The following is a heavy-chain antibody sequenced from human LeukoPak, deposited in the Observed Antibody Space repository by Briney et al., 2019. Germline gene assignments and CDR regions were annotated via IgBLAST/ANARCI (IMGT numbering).Heavy chain of an antibody. CDR1: GFTFSTFG. V-gene: IGHV3-30*18. CDR2: ISYDGTDK. CDR3: AKDLGSTGYLAY. J-gene: IGHJ4*02. D-gene: IGHD3-22*01. Sequence: GRSLRLSCAASGFTFSTFGINWVRQPPGKGLEWVAVISYDGTDKYYADSVKGRFTISRDNSKNTLYLQMNSLRAEDTAVYYCAKDLGSTGYLAYWGQGTLVTVSS.